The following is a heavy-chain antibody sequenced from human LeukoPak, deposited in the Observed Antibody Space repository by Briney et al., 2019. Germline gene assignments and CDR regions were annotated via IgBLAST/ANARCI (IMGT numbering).Heavy chain of an antibody. CDR2: IYYSGST. J-gene: IGHJ4*02. Sequence: PSETLSLTCTVSGGSISSYYWSWIRQPPGKGLEWIGYIYYSGSTNYNPSLKSRVTISVDTSKNQFSLKLSSVTAADTAVYYCAFGATTPNFDYWGQGTLVTVSS. D-gene: IGHD1-26*01. V-gene: IGHV4-59*08. CDR1: GGSISSYY. CDR3: AFGATTPNFDY.